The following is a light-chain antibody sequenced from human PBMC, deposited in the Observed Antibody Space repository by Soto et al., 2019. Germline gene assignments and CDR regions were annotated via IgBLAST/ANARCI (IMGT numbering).Light chain of an antibody. CDR1: SSDVGAYNF. CDR3: SSFASNNYLGV. CDR2: EVN. J-gene: IGLJ1*01. Sequence: QSALTQPPSASGSPGQSVTISCTGTSSDVGAYNFVSWYQQHPGKAPKLLIYEVNKRPSGVPDRFSGSKSGNTASLTVSGLQPEDEADYYCSSFASNNYLGVFGTGTKLTVL. V-gene: IGLV2-8*01.